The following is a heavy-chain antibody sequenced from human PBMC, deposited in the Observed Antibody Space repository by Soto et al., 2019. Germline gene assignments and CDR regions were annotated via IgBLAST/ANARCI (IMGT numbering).Heavy chain of an antibody. J-gene: IGHJ6*02. D-gene: IGHD5-12*01. V-gene: IGHV5-10-1*01. CDR3: ARLAMATRRGYYGMDV. CDR1: GYSFTSYW. Sequence: EVQLVQSGAEVKKPGESLRISCKGSGYSFTSYWISWVRQMPGKGLEWMGRIDPSDSYTNYSPSFQGHVTISADKSISTAYLQWSSLKALDTAMYYCARLAMATRRGYYGMDVWGQGTTVTVSS. CDR2: IDPSDSYT.